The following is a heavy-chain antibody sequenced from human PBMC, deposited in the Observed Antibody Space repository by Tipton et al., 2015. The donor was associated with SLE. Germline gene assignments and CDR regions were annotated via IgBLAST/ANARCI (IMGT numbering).Heavy chain of an antibody. CDR3: ARGGRAAANDYYYYMDV. V-gene: IGHV4-59*01. D-gene: IGHD2-2*01. Sequence: LRLSCTVSGGSISSYYWSWIRQPPGKGLEWIGYIYYSGSTNYNPSLKSRVTISVDTSKNQFSLKLSSVTAADTAVYYCARGGRAAANDYYYYMDVWGKGTTVTVSS. J-gene: IGHJ6*03. CDR2: IYYSGST. CDR1: GGSISSYY.